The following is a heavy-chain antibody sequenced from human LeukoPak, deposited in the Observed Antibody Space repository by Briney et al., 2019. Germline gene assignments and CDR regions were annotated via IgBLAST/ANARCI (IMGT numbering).Heavy chain of an antibody. V-gene: IGHV1-69*04. CDR2: IIPILGIA. Sequence: ASVKLSFKASGGTFSSYAISWVRQAPGQGHEWVGRIIPILGIANYAQKFQGRVTITADKSTSTDYMELSSLRSEDTAVYYCASVLRIAAAAVGYYYGMDVWGQGTTVTVSS. D-gene: IGHD6-13*01. CDR1: GGTFSSYA. CDR3: ASVLRIAAAAVGYYYGMDV. J-gene: IGHJ6*02.